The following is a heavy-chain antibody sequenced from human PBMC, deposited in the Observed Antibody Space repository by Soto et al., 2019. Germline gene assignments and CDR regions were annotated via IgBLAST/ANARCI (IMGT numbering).Heavy chain of an antibody. J-gene: IGHJ4*02. CDR2: ISYEGNNK. CDR3: AKTITLSPSDDSRGRGALIDH. CDR1: GFTFSVFG. D-gene: IGHD6-19*01. V-gene: IGHV3-30*18. Sequence: QVHLVESGGGVVQPGGSLRLSCAASGFTFSVFGMHWVRQAPGKGPEWVAVISYEGNNKHYADSVKGRFSIPRDNAKNTLSLLMDSLRPEDTALYYCAKTITLSPSDDSRGRGALIDHWGQGTLVTVSS.